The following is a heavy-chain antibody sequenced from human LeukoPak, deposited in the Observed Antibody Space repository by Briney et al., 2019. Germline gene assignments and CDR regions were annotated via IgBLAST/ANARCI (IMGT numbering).Heavy chain of an antibody. J-gene: IGHJ4*02. CDR1: GGSTSSSTYY. V-gene: IGHV4-39*01. D-gene: IGHD2-2*01. CDR3: ASGYCSSTSCYAY. CDR2: IYDSGST. Sequence: SETLSLTCTVSGGSTSSSTYYWDRIRQPPGKGLEWIGNIYDSGSTHYNPSLESRVTISVDTSKNQFSLKLNSVTAADTAVYYCASGYCSSTSCYAYWGQGTLVTVSS.